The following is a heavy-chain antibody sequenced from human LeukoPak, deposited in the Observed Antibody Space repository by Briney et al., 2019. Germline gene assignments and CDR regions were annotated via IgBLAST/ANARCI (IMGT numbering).Heavy chain of an antibody. V-gene: IGHV3-30-3*01. CDR1: GFTFSSYA. CDR3: ARDLGSGWNFDY. D-gene: IGHD6-19*01. J-gene: IGHJ4*02. CDR2: ITYDGSNK. Sequence: GRSLRLSCAASGFTFSSYAMHWVRQAPGKGLEWVAVITYDGSNKYYADSVKGRFTISRDNSKNTLYLQMNSLRAEDTAVYYCARDLGSGWNFDYWGQGTLVTVSS.